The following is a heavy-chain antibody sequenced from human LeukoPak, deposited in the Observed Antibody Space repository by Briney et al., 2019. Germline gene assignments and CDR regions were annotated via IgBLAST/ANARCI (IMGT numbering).Heavy chain of an antibody. V-gene: IGHV3-23*01. D-gene: IGHD3-9*01. CDR1: GFTFSSYA. CDR3: AKWGDYDILTGYYVPDF. CDR2: ITGSGDTT. Sequence: GGSLRLSCAASGFTFSSYAMSWVRQAPGKGLEWVSAITGSGDTTYYADSVKGRFTISRDNSKNTLYVEMNTLRVEDTAIYYCAKWGDYDILTGYYVPDFWGQGTLVTVSS. J-gene: IGHJ4*02.